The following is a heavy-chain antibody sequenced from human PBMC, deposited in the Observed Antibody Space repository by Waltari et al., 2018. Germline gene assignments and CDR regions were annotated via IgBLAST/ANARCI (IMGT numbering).Heavy chain of an antibody. CDR3: ARDRDLQWLGY. V-gene: IGHV1-3*01. CDR1: KFTVTKHA. CDR2: INAGVGNT. J-gene: IGHJ4*02. Sequence: VQLLESGGGLVQPGGSLRLSCAASKFTVTKHAMSWVRQAPGQGLEWMGWINAGVGNTRESQRFQGRVAFTRDTSASTAYMELRSLTSEDTAVYYCARDRDLQWLGYWGQGTLVTVSS. D-gene: IGHD1-1*01.